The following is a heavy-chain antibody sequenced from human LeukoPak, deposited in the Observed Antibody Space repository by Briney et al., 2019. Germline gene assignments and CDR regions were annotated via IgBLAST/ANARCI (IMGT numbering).Heavy chain of an antibody. CDR1: GFTFSSYS. CDR2: ISKNGKTI. Sequence: GGSLRLSCAASGFTFSSYSMNWVRQAPGKGLEWLSYISKNGKTIYYADSVKGRFTISRDNARKSVYLQMNSLRAEDTAVYYCAATGLLGDIPWGQGTLVTVSS. CDR3: AATGLLGDIP. J-gene: IGHJ5*02. D-gene: IGHD2-21*01. V-gene: IGHV3-48*04.